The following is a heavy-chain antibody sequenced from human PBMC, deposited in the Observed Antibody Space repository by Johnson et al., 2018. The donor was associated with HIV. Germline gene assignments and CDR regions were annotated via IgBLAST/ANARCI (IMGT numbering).Heavy chain of an antibody. Sequence: QVLLVESGGGVVQPGRYLRLSCAASGFTFSSYAMHWVRQAPGKGLEWVAVISYDGSNKYYADSVKGRFTISRDNSKNTLYLQMNSLRVEDTAMYYCARGPILEWLSGDGFDMWGQGTKVTV. CDR1: GFTFSSYA. D-gene: IGHD3-3*01. CDR2: ISYDGSNK. V-gene: IGHV3-30-3*01. CDR3: ARGPILEWLSGDGFDM. J-gene: IGHJ3*02.